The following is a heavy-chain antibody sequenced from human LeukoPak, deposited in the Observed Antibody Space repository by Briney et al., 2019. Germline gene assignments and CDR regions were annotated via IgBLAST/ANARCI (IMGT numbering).Heavy chain of an antibody. CDR1: GFPFGTYG. Sequence: GGSLRLSCDASGFPFGTYGMHWVCQAPGKGLEWVAFIRSDGSSTYYANSVKGRFTISRDNSKNTLYLQINSLRAEDTAVYYCAKDSRNTITFGGVIPDWGQGTLVTVSS. CDR3: AKDSRNTITFGGVIPD. CDR2: IRSDGSST. D-gene: IGHD3-16*02. J-gene: IGHJ4*02. V-gene: IGHV3-30*02.